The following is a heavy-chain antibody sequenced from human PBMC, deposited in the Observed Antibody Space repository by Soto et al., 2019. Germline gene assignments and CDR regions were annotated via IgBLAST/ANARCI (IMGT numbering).Heavy chain of an antibody. J-gene: IGHJ6*01. CDR1: LYSFTSYW. V-gene: IGHV5-10-1*01. Sequence: GESLKISCKGSLYSFTSYWISWVRQMPGKGLEWMGRIDPSDSYTNYSPSFQCHVTISAGKSISTAYLQWSSLTASDTAMYYCASAYYYYYGMDVWGQGTTVTVSS. CDR3: ASAYYYYYGMDV. CDR2: IDPSDSYT.